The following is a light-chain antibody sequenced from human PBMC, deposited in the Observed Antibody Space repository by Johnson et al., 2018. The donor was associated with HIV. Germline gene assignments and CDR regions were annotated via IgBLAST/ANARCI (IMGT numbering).Light chain of an antibody. CDR3: GTWDSSLSAYF. V-gene: IGLV1-51*01. CDR2: DNN. J-gene: IGLJ1*01. CDR1: SSNIGNNY. Sequence: QSVLTQPPSVSAAPGQKVTISCSGSSSNIGNNYVSWYQQLPGTAPKLLIYDNNKRPSGIRDRFSGSKSGTSATLGITGIQTGDEADYYCGTWDSSLSAYFIGTGTKVTVL.